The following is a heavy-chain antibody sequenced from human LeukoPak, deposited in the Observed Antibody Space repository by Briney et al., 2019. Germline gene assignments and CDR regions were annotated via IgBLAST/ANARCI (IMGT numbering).Heavy chain of an antibody. CDR1: GYTFTSYA. Sequence: GASVKVSCKASGYTFTSYAMHWVRQAPGQRLEWMGWINAGSGNTKYSQKFQGRVTITRDTSASTAYMELSSLRSEDTAVYYCARCQWELPRLYGMDVWGQGTTVTVSS. D-gene: IGHD1-26*01. V-gene: IGHV1-3*01. J-gene: IGHJ6*02. CDR3: ARCQWELPRLYGMDV. CDR2: INAGSGNT.